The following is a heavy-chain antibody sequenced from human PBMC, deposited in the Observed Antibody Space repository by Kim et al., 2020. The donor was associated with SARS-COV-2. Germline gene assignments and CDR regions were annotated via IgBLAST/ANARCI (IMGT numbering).Heavy chain of an antibody. D-gene: IGHD5-12*01. Sequence: YADDVKGRFTISRDNSKNALYLRMNSLRAEDTAVYYCAKEGGMATIVLDYWGQGTLVTVSS. V-gene: IGHV3-30*02. J-gene: IGHJ4*02. CDR3: AKEGGMATIVLDY.